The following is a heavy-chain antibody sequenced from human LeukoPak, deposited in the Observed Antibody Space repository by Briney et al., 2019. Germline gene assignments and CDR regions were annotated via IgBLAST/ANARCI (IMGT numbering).Heavy chain of an antibody. CDR1: GGSISSGSYY. D-gene: IGHD4-17*01. CDR2: IYTSGST. V-gene: IGHV4-61*02. J-gene: IGHJ3*02. CDR3: ARGANYGDYGLDAFDI. Sequence: PSETLSLTXTVSGGSISSGSYYWSWIRQPAGKGLEWIGRIYTSGSTNYNPSLKSRVTISIDTSKNQFSLKLTSVTAADTALYYCARGANYGDYGLDAFDIWGQGTMVTVSS.